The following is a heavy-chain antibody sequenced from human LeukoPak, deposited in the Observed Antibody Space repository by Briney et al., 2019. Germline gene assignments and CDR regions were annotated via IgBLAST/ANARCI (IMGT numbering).Heavy chain of an antibody. J-gene: IGHJ3*02. CDR1: GYTFTSYG. D-gene: IGHD1-26*01. Sequence: ASVKVSCKASGYTFTSYGISWVRQAPGQGLEWMGWISAYNGNTNYAQKLQGRVTMTTDTSTSTAYMELRSLRPDDTAVYYCARDNSGSYYADALDIWGQGTMVTVSS. CDR3: ARDNSGSYYADALDI. CDR2: ISAYNGNT. V-gene: IGHV1-18*01.